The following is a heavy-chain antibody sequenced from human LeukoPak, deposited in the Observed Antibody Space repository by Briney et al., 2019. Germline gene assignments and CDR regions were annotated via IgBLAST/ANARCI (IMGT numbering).Heavy chain of an antibody. J-gene: IGHJ4*02. D-gene: IGHD3-9*01. Sequence: SETLSLTCTVSGYSISSGYYWGWIRQPPGKGLEWIGSFYHSGSTYYNPSLKSRVTISVDTSKNQFSLKLSSVTAADTAVYYCARLPKYYDILTGYYYYFDYWGQGTLVTVSS. CDR2: FYHSGST. V-gene: IGHV4-38-2*02. CDR1: GYSISSGYY. CDR3: ARLPKYYDILTGYYYYFDY.